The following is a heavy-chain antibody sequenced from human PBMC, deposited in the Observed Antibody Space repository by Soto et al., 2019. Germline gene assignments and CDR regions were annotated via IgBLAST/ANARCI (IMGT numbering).Heavy chain of an antibody. Sequence: GGSLRLSCAASGFTFSSYSMAWFRQAPGKGLEWVSAITGSGRNTFYADSVKGRFTISRDNSKDTLSLQMNTLRTEDSAVYYCAKAITASNYFDYWGQGTLVTVSS. D-gene: IGHD1-20*01. CDR1: GFTFSSYS. CDR2: ITGSGRNT. V-gene: IGHV3-23*01. CDR3: AKAITASNYFDY. J-gene: IGHJ4*02.